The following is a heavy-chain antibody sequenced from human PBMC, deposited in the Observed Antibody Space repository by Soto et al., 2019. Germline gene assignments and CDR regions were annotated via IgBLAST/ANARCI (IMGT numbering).Heavy chain of an antibody. CDR1: GYTFTGYY. D-gene: IGHD5-12*01. Sequence: ASVKVSCKASGYTFTGYYMHWVRQAPGQGLEWMGWINLISGGTNYAQKFQGWVTMTRDTSISTAYMELSRLRSDDTAVYYCARPSSEATMPFDAFDIWGQGTMVTVSS. CDR2: INLISGGT. CDR3: ARPSSEATMPFDAFDI. V-gene: IGHV1-2*04. J-gene: IGHJ3*02.